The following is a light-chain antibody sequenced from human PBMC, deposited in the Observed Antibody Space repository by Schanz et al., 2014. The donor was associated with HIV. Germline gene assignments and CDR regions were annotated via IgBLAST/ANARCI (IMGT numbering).Light chain of an antibody. J-gene: IGLJ3*02. Sequence: NFMLTQPHSVSETPGKTVTISCTRSSGYIASNYVQWYQQRTGSAPTTLIYENHQRHSGVPDRFSGSIDSSSNSASLTISALETEDEADYYCQSSDTTNPGVFGGGTKLTVL. CDR2: ENH. CDR3: QSSDTTNPGV. CDR1: SGYIASNY. V-gene: IGLV6-57*04.